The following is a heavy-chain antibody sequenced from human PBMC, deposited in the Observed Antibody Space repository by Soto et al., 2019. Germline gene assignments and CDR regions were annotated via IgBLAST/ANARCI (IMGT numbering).Heavy chain of an antibody. D-gene: IGHD1-1*01. CDR2: IIPIFGTA. J-gene: IGHJ6*02. Sequence: GASVKVSCKASGGTFSSYAISWVRQAPGQGLEWMGGIIPIFGTANYAQKFQGRVTITADESTSTAYMELSSLRSEDTAVYYCAYNLHAASYYYGMDVWGQGTTVTVSS. CDR1: GGTFSSYA. V-gene: IGHV1-69*13. CDR3: AYNLHAASYYYGMDV.